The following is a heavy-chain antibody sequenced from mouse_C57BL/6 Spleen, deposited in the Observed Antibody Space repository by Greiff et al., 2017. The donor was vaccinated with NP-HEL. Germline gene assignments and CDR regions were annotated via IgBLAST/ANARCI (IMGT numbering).Heavy chain of an antibody. Sequence: VQLQQSGPELVKPGASVKISCKASGYTFTDYYMNWVKQSHGKSLEWIGDINPNNGGTSYNQKFKGKATLTVDKSSSTAYMELRSLTSEDSAVYYCAREETDYYAMDYWGQGTSVTVSS. D-gene: IGHD3-2*01. J-gene: IGHJ4*01. CDR1: GYTFTDYY. CDR3: AREETDYYAMDY. V-gene: IGHV1-26*01. CDR2: INPNNGGT.